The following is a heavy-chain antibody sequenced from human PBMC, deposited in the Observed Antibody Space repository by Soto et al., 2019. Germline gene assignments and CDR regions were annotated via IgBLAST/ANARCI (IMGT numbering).Heavy chain of an antibody. CDR2: IYYSGST. Sequence: SETLSLTCTVSGGSISSYYWSWIRQPPGKGLEWIGYIYYSGSTNYNPSLKSRVTISVDTSKNQFSLKLSSVTAADTAVYYCARGVGATHDAFDIWGQGTMVTVSS. V-gene: IGHV4-59*01. D-gene: IGHD1-26*01. CDR1: GGSISSYY. J-gene: IGHJ3*02. CDR3: ARGVGATHDAFDI.